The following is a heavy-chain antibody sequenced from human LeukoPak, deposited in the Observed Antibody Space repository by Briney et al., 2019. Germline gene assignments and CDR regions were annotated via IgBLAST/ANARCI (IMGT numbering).Heavy chain of an antibody. V-gene: IGHV4-59*01. D-gene: IGHD1-26*01. CDR2: IYYSGTT. Sequence: SETLSLTCTVSGASIDSYYWSWIRQPPGKGLEWIGYIYYSGTTDYNPSLKNRVTISVDTSNNQFSLKVSSVTAADTAVYYCARSSGAYRSFDYWGQGTLVPVSS. CDR1: GASIDSYY. CDR3: ARSSGAYRSFDY. J-gene: IGHJ4*02.